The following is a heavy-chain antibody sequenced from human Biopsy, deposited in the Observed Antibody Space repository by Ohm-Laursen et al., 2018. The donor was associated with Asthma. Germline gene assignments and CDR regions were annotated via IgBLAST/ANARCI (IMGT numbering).Heavy chain of an antibody. CDR2: IYRNGDT. V-gene: IGHV4-30-2*06. Sequence: SETLSLTWTVSGDSIDSGDYSWTWIRQSPGVGLEWIGYIYRNGDTYYNPTLKNRVTISIDRPKNQFSLRLRSVTAADTAVYYCARGWNCGGDCYSLDSWGQGTLVTASS. D-gene: IGHD2-21*02. CDR3: ARGWNCGGDCYSLDS. J-gene: IGHJ4*02. CDR1: GDSIDSGDYS.